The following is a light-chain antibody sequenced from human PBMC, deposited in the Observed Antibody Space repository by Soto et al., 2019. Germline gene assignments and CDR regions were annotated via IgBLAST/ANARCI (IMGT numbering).Light chain of an antibody. CDR1: QSIDTY. CDR2: VAS. J-gene: IGKJ1*01. Sequence: DLQMTQSPSSLSASVGDRVTVTCRACQSIDTYLNWYQQRPGQAPKLLIYVASTLQSGVPSRFSGSGSWTHFTLTISSLQPEDFATYYCQQNQDIPPTFGQGTRVE. V-gene: IGKV1-39*01. CDR3: QQNQDIPPT.